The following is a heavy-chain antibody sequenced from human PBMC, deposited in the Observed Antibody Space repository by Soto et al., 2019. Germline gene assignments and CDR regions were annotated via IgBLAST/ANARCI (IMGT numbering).Heavy chain of an antibody. D-gene: IGHD1-7*01. J-gene: IGHJ4*02. CDR3: ARGERVMWNYLYFDS. CDR1: GGSFSGYY. Sequence: SETLSLTCAVYGGSFSGYYWSWIRQPPGEGLEGIGEINHSGSANYNPSLKSRVTISVDTSKNQFSLNLNSVTAADTAVYYCARGERVMWNYLYFDSWRPGTPVX. V-gene: IGHV4-34*01. CDR2: INHSGSA.